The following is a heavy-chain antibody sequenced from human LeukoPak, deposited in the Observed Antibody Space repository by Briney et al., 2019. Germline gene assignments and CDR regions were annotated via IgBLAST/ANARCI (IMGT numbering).Heavy chain of an antibody. V-gene: IGHV4-30-2*01. D-gene: IGHD2-2*01. CDR2: IYHSGST. J-gene: IGHJ4*02. Sequence: SQTLSLTCTVSGGSISSGGYYWSWIRQPPGKGLEWIGYIYHSGSTYYSPSLKSRVTISVDRSKNQFSLKLSSVTAADTAVYYCATGPVVGFSYFDYWGQGTLVTVSS. CDR3: ATGPVVGFSYFDY. CDR1: GGSISSGGYY.